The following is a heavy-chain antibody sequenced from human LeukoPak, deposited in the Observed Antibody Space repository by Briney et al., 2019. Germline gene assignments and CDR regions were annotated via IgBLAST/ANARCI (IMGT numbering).Heavy chain of an antibody. J-gene: IGHJ4*02. D-gene: IGHD6-19*01. V-gene: IGHV3-20*04. CDR2: INWNGGST. Sequence: PGGSPRLSCAASGFTFDDYGMSWVRQAPGKGLEWVSGINWNGGSTGYADSVKGRFTISRDNAKNSLYLQMNSLRAEDTALYYCARDRGRAVAGSEFDYWGQGTLVTVSS. CDR1: GFTFDDYG. CDR3: ARDRGRAVAGSEFDY.